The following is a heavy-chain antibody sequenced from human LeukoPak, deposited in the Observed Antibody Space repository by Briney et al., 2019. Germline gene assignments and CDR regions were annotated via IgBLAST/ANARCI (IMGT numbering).Heavy chain of an antibody. D-gene: IGHD2-2*01. Sequence: PRASLKLSCKASGYTFSSYGMSWVRQAPGQGLEWMAWISDYNGNTNYAQKLQGRVTMTTDTSTSTAYMELRSLRSDDTAVYYCARVPPSLTPAAMFAWFDPWGQGGLVIVSS. CDR2: ISDYNGNT. J-gene: IGHJ5*02. CDR1: GYTFSSYG. CDR3: ARVPPSLTPAAMFAWFDP. V-gene: IGHV1-18*04.